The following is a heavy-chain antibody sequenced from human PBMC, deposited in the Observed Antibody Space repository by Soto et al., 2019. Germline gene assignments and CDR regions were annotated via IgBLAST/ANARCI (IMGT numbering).Heavy chain of an antibody. CDR3: ARGGSYGGQYYYYGMDV. V-gene: IGHV1-69*01. D-gene: IGHD1-26*01. CDR2: IIPIFGTA. J-gene: IGHJ6*02. CDR1: GGTFSSYA. Sequence: QVQLVQSGAEVKKPGSSVKVSCKASGGTFSSYAISWVRQAPGQGLEWMGGIIPIFGTANYAQTFQGRVTITADESTSTAYMELSSLRSEDTAVYYCARGGSYGGQYYYYGMDVWGQGTTVTVSS.